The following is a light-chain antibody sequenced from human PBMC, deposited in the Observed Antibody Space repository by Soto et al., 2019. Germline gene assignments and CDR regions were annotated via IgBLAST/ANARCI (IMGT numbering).Light chain of an antibody. J-gene: IGLJ1*01. Sequence: QSALTQPASVSGSPGQSITISCTGTSYDIGGFNYVSWYQQHPGKATKLMIYDVSNRPSGVSYRFSGSKSGNTASLTISGLQAEDEADYYCSSYTSSSLYVFGTGTKLTVL. CDR3: SSYTSSSLYV. V-gene: IGLV2-14*03. CDR2: DVS. CDR1: SYDIGGFNY.